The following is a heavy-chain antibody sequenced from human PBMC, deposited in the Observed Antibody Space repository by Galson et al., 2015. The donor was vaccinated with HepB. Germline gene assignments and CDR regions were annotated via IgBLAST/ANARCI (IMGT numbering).Heavy chain of an antibody. J-gene: IGHJ4*02. CDR2: IHYDGSEK. CDR3: TGDRSGFAAPVYDFDF. Sequence: SLRLSCAASGFSFDSYGMHWVRQAPGRGLEWVAVIHYDGSEKYYADAVKGRFTISRDNSRNTLFLHMNSLRVEDTAVYYCTGDRSGFAAPVYDFDFWGPGVLVTVSS. CDR1: GFSFDSYG. D-gene: IGHD3-3*01. V-gene: IGHV3-33*08.